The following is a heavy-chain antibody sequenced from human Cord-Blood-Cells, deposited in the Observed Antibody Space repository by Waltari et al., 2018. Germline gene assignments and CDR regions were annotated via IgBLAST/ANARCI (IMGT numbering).Heavy chain of an antibody. CDR2: INHSGST. Sequence: QVQLQQWGAGLFKPSETLSLTCAVYGGSFSGYYCTWIRQPPGKGLECIGEINHSGSTNYNPSLKSRVTISVDTSKNQFSLKLSPVTAADTAVYYCARGGGSYYNWFDPWGQGTLVTVSS. V-gene: IGHV4-34*01. CDR1: GGSFSGYY. D-gene: IGHD1-26*01. CDR3: ARGGGSYYNWFDP. J-gene: IGHJ5*02.